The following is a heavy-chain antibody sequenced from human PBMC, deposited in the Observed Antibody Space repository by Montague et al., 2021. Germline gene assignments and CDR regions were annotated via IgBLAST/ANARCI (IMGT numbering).Heavy chain of an antibody. CDR2: MYYSGST. Sequence: TLSLTCTVSGDSLSSVDYYWTWIRQHPGKGLEWIGYMYYSGSTYYNPSLKSRVTISGDTSKNQFSLRLTSVTAADTAVYYCARGRLATGDFDYWGQGTLVTVSS. V-gene: IGHV4-31*03. CDR3: ARGRLATGDFDY. J-gene: IGHJ4*02. CDR1: GDSLSSVDYY. D-gene: IGHD7-27*01.